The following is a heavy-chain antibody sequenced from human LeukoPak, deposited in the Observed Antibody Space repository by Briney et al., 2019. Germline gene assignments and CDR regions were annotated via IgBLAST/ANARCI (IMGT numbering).Heavy chain of an antibody. D-gene: IGHD5-12*01. J-gene: IGHJ6*03. CDR1: GYTFTGYY. V-gene: IGHV1-2*02. Sequence: GASVKVSCKASGYTFTGYYMHWVRQAPGQGLEWMGWINPNSGGTNYAQKFQGRVTMTRDTSISTAYMELSRLRSDDTAVYYCARGVRGYSGYDWLMGYYYMDVWGKGTTVTISS. CDR3: ARGVRGYSGYDWLMGYYYMDV. CDR2: INPNSGGT.